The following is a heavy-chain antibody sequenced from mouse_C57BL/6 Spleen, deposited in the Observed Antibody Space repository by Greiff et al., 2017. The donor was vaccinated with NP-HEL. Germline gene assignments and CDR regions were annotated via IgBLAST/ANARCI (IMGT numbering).Heavy chain of an antibody. CDR1: GFTFSSYG. Sequence: EVKLMESGGDLVKPGGSLKLSCAASGFTFSSYGMSWVRQTPDKRLEWVATISSGGSYTYYPDSVKGRFTISSDNAKNTLYLQMSSLKSEDTAMYYCARHGGYGSSYDYAMDYWGQGTSVTVSS. D-gene: IGHD1-1*01. V-gene: IGHV5-6*01. CDR3: ARHGGYGSSYDYAMDY. J-gene: IGHJ4*01. CDR2: ISSGGSYT.